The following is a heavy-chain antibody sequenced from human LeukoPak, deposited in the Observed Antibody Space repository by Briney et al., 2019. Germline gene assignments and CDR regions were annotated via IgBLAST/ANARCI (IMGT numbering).Heavy chain of an antibody. CDR3: AREIMGGTFDY. CDR1: GFTFSTYS. CDR2: ITSSSDSK. D-gene: IGHD1-26*01. Sequence: GESLRLSCAASGFTFSTYSMNWVRQAPGKGLEWVSSITSSSDSKYYADSIKGRFTISRDNARNSLHLQMTSLRADDTAIYYCAREIMGGTFDYWGQGALVSVSS. J-gene: IGHJ4*02. V-gene: IGHV3-21*04.